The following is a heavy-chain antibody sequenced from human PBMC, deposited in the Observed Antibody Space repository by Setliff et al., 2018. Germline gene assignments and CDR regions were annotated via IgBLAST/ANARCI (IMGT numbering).Heavy chain of an antibody. Sequence: SETLSLTCGVSGVSINSGHYWGWIRQPPGKGLEWIVTMSHRGRTYYNPSLESRVTMSLDTSKNQFSLRLTYVAAADTAVYYCAAPRRDDLDTPFDTFDIWGQGTMVT. J-gene: IGHJ3*02. D-gene: IGHD3-3*01. CDR1: GVSINSGHY. CDR2: MSHRGRT. V-gene: IGHV4-38-2*01. CDR3: AAPRRDDLDTPFDTFDI.